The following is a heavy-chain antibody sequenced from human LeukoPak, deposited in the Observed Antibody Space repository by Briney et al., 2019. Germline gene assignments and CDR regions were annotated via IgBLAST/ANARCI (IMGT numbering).Heavy chain of an antibody. CDR1: GFTFSSYA. V-gene: IGHV3-23*01. CDR3: AKDGGLWVSAHWGDS. CDR2: ISGSGGST. D-gene: IGHD7-27*01. J-gene: IGHJ4*02. Sequence: GGSLRLSCAASGFTFSSYAMSWVRQAPGKGLEWVSAISGSGGSTYYADSVKGRFTVSRDDSKNTLYLQMNSLRAEDTAVYYCAKDGGLWVSAHWGDSWGRGTLVTVSS.